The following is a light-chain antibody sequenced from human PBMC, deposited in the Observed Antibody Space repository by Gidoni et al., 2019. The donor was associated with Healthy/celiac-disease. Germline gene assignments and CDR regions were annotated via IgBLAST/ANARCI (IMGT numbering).Light chain of an antibody. J-gene: IGKJ1*01. CDR2: GAS. CDR3: QQYGSSPRT. V-gene: IGKV3-20*01. Sequence: DIVSTQSPGTLSLSPGERATLSCRASQSVSSSYLAWYQQKPGQAPRLLIYGASSRATGIPDRFSGSGSGTDFTLTISRLEPEDFAVYYCQQYGSSPRTFGQXTKVEIK. CDR1: QSVSSSY.